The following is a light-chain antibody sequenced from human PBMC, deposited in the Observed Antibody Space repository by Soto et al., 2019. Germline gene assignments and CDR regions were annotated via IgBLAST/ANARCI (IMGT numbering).Light chain of an antibody. Sequence: DLQITQSPSSLSASVGNRVTITCRASQSIASYLNWYQQKPGKAPKLLINVASTLQSGVPSRFSGSGSGTYFTLTISNLQPDDFATYYCQQSFSVPPFTFGQGTKLEI. CDR2: VAS. V-gene: IGKV1-39*01. J-gene: IGKJ2*01. CDR3: QQSFSVPPFT. CDR1: QSIASY.